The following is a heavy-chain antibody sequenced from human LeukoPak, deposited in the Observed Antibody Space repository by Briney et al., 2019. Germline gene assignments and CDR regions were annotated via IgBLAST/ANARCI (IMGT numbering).Heavy chain of an antibody. D-gene: IGHD3-10*01. V-gene: IGHV1-2*02. Sequence: ASVKVSCKASGYTFTDYYIHWIRQAPGQGLEWMGWISPHTGGTDCAQKFQGRVTMTRDTSISTVYMEMRRLRSDDTAVYYCARVMFRGVDWFDPWGQGTLVTVSS. CDR3: ARVMFRGVDWFDP. CDR1: GYTFTDYY. J-gene: IGHJ5*02. CDR2: ISPHTGGT.